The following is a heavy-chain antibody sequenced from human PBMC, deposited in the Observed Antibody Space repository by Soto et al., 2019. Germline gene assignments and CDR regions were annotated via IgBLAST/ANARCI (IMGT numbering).Heavy chain of an antibody. V-gene: IGHV3-23*01. Sequence: GGSLRLSCAASGFTFRIIGMSWVRQAPGRGLEWVSAITGNGGSTYYADPVKGRFTISRDNSRNMLYLQMNSLRAEDTAVYYCAKDQFSSGWYNDYYYGMDVWGQGTTVTVSS. CDR3: AKDQFSSGWYNDYYYGMDV. D-gene: IGHD6-19*01. J-gene: IGHJ6*02. CDR2: ITGNGGST. CDR1: GFTFRIIG.